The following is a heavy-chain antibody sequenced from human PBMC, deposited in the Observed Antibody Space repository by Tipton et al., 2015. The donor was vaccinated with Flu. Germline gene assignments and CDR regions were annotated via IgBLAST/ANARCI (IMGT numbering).Heavy chain of an antibody. D-gene: IGHD3-10*01. J-gene: IGHJ3*02. CDR3: ARDAGRGEAFDI. V-gene: IGHV4-39*07. Sequence: LRLSCTVSGGSISSSSYYWGWIRQPPGKGLEWIGSIYYSGSTYYNPSLKSRVTISVDTSKNQFSLKLSSVTAADTAVYYCARDAGRGEAFDIWGQGTMVTVPS. CDR1: GGSISSSSYY. CDR2: IYYSGST.